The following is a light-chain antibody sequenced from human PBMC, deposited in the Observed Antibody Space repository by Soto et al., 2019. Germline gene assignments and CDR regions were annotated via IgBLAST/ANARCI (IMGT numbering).Light chain of an antibody. V-gene: IGKV3-20*01. CDR3: QQYGSSPPT. J-gene: IGKJ1*01. CDR2: NAS. CDR1: QSVRSSY. Sequence: EIVLTQSPGTLSLSPGERATLSCRASQSVRSSYLAWYQQKPGQAPRLLIYNASSRATGIPDRFSGSGSGTDFSLTIIRLEPEDFAVYYCQQYGSSPPTFGQGTKVEIK.